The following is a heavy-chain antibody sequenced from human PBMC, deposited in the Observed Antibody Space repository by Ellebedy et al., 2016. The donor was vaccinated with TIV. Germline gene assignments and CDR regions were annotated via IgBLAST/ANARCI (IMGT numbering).Heavy chain of an antibody. CDR3: ARDPRPYLRYGHYDF. J-gene: IGHJ4*02. CDR2: INDISSHI. CDR1: GFTFSSYA. D-gene: IGHD3-9*01. Sequence: PGGSLRLSCAASGFTFSSYAMHWVRQAPGKGLDWVASINDISSHIYYADLLRGRFTISRDNAKNSLFLQMDNLRADDTAVYYCARDPRPYLRYGHYDFWGQGTLVTVSS. V-gene: IGHV3-21*01.